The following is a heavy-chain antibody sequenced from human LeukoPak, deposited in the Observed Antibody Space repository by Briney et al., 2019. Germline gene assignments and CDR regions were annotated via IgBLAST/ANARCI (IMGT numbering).Heavy chain of an antibody. V-gene: IGHV3-23*01. J-gene: IGHJ3*02. CDR1: GFTFSSFG. CDR2: ISFIIST. CDR3: AKGTSSLNYDAFDI. D-gene: IGHD6-19*01. Sequence: GGSLRLSCAASGFTFSSFGVNWVRQGPGKGLEWVSGISFIISTWTADSVKGRFTISRDNSKNTVYLQMNSLRDDDTAVYYCAKGTSSLNYDAFDIWGQGTLVTVSS.